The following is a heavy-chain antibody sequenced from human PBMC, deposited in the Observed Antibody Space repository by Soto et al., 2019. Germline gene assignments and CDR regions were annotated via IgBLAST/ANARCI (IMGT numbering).Heavy chain of an antibody. D-gene: IGHD3-16*02. J-gene: IGHJ6*01. CDR3: ASKDRYGWSGEILDV. V-gene: IGHV4-34*01. Sequence: SETLSLTCAVVGDSLRGQSWNWIRQSPGKGLEWIGELDQSGGTNYNPSLKSRAIISDDTSKNQFSLTLTSVTAADTAVYYCASKDRYGWSGEILDVWGEGSKVIVS. CDR2: LDQSGGT. CDR1: GDSLRGQS.